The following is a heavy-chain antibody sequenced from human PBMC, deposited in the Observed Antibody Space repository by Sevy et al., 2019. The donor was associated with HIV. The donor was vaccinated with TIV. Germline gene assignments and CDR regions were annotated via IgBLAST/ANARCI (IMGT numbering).Heavy chain of an antibody. CDR2: IDPSDSYT. Sequence: GESLKISCKGSGYSFTSYWISWVRQMPGKGLEWMGRIDPSDSYTNYSPSFQGHVTISADKSISTAYLQWSSLKASDTAMYYCARSVVVVVAATFDYYYYYYMDVWGKGTTVTVSS. CDR1: GYSFTSYW. D-gene: IGHD2-15*01. V-gene: IGHV5-10-1*01. CDR3: ARSVVVVVAATFDYYYYYYMDV. J-gene: IGHJ6*03.